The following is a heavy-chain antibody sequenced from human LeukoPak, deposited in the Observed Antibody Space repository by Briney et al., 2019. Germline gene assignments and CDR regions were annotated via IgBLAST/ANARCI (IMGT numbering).Heavy chain of an antibody. D-gene: IGHD3-22*01. CDR1: GGSFSDYY. Sequence: SQTLSLTCAVYGGSFSDYYWSWSRHPPGEGLEWIGEINDSGSTNYNTSLTSRVTMSAETPKNQRSLRWCAVTAADTAVYYCARGPPRDFGTSGFYYNYWGQGTRVTVSS. V-gene: IGHV4-34*01. CDR3: ARGPPRDFGTSGFYYNY. J-gene: IGHJ4*02. CDR2: INDSGST.